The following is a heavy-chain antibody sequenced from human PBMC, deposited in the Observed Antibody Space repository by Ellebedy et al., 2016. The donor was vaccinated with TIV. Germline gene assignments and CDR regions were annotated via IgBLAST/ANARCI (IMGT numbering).Heavy chain of an antibody. Sequence: MPSETLSLTCTVSGGSISNYYWSWIRQPPGKGLEWIGYISHTGNTNYNPPLKSRVTISVDTSKNEFSLKLSSVGAADTAVYYCARFRKEMWNLAFDIWGQGTMVTVSS. D-gene: IGHD1-7*01. V-gene: IGHV4-59*01. CDR1: GGSISNYY. CDR2: ISHTGNT. CDR3: ARFRKEMWNLAFDI. J-gene: IGHJ3*02.